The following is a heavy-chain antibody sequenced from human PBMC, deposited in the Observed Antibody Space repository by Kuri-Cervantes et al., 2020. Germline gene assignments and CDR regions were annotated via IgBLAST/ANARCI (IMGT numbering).Heavy chain of an antibody. V-gene: IGHV3-9*01. CDR2: ISWNSGSI. J-gene: IGHJ4*02. D-gene: IGHD6-19*01. CDR3: VKDNGWLENLLQY. CDR1: GFTFDDYA. Sequence: GGSLRLSCAASGFTFDDYAMHWVRQAPGKGLEWVSGISWNSGSIGYADSVKGRFTISRDNAKNSLYLQMNSLRVDDTAVYYCVKDNGWLENLLQYWGQGTLVTVSS.